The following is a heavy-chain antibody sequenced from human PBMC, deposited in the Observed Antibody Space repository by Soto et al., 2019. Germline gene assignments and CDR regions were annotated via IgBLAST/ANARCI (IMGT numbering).Heavy chain of an antibody. CDR1: GFTFTRYS. CDR3: ARESEDLTSNFDY. CDR2: ISSTTNYI. J-gene: IGHJ4*02. Sequence: GWSLRLSCAASGFTFTRYSMNWVRQAPGKGLEWVSSISSTTNYIYYGDSMKGRFTISRDNAKNSLYLEMSSLRAEDTAVYYCARESEDLTSNFDYWGQGTLVPVS. V-gene: IGHV3-21*06.